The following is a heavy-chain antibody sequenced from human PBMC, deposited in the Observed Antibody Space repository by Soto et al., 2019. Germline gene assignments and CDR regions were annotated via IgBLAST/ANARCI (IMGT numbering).Heavy chain of an antibody. V-gene: IGHV3-23*01. CDR2: ITPSGDNT. D-gene: IGHD1-26*01. Sequence: SGGSLRLSCAAPWFAFYTHALKWVRPAPGKGLAWVSSITPSGDNTYYADSVKGRFTISRDNSKNTLSLQMNSLRVEDTAVYYCAKTLKTVGATGYFDYWGQGTLVTVSS. J-gene: IGHJ4*02. CDR1: WFAFYTHA. CDR3: AKTLKTVGATGYFDY.